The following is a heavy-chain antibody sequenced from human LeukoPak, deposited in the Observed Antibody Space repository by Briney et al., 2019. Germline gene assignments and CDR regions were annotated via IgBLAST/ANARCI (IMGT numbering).Heavy chain of an antibody. CDR2: INTNTGNP. CDR1: GYTFTTYG. CDR3: ARSGSSGWYGY. D-gene: IGHD6-19*01. Sequence: ASVKVSCKASGYTFTTYGLNWVRQAPGQGLEWMGWINTNTGNPTYAQGFTGRFVFSLDTSVSTAYLQISSLKAEDTAVYYCARSGSSGWYGYWGQGTLVTVSS. J-gene: IGHJ4*02. V-gene: IGHV7-4-1*02.